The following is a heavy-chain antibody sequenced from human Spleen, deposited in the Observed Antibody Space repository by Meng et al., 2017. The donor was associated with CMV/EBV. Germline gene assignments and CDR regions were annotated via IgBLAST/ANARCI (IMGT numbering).Heavy chain of an antibody. D-gene: IGHD3-10*01. Sequence: EVQLVXXXXXXIQXGXXXRLARXASGFTVSSNYMSWVRQAPGKGLEWVSVIYSGGSTYYADSVKGRFTISRDNSKNTLYLQMNSLRAEDTAVYYCATILYYYGSGSSFDYWGQGTLVTVSS. CDR1: GFTVSSNY. CDR2: IYSGGST. V-gene: IGHV3-53*01. CDR3: ATILYYYGSGSSFDY. J-gene: IGHJ4*02.